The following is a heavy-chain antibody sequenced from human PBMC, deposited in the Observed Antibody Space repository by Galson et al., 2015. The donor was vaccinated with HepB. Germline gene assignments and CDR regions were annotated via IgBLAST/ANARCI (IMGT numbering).Heavy chain of an antibody. CDR1: GGSFSGYY. Sequence: ETLSLTCAVYGGSFSGYYWSWIRQPPGKGLEWIGEINHSGSTNYNPSLKSRVTISVDTSKNQFSLKLSSVTAADTAVYYWSRSIVVVVAATPYWYFDLWGRGTLVTVSS. V-gene: IGHV4-34*01. CDR3: SRSIVVVVAATPYWYFDL. J-gene: IGHJ2*01. CDR2: INHSGST. D-gene: IGHD2-15*01.